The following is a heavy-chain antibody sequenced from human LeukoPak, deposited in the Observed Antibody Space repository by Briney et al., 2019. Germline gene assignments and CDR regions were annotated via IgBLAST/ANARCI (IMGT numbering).Heavy chain of an antibody. CDR3: ARHEPHYYDSSGPRDAFDI. J-gene: IGHJ3*02. V-gene: IGHV4-39*01. CDR2: IYYSGST. Sequence: SETLSLTCTVSGGSISSSSYYWGWSRQPPGKGLGWIGSIYYSGSTYYNPSLKSRVTISVDTSKNQSSLKLSSVTAADPAVYYCARHEPHYYDSSGPRDAFDIWGQGTMVTVSS. D-gene: IGHD3-22*01. CDR1: GGSISSSSYY.